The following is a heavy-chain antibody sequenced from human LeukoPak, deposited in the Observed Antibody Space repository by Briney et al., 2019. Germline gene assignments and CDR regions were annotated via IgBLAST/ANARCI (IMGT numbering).Heavy chain of an antibody. CDR3: ARATGIDDIVATTFDY. CDR2: INPSGGST. Sequence: GASVKVSCKASGYTFTSYYMHWVRQAPGQGLEWMGIINPSGGSTSYAQKFQGRVTMTRDTSTSTVYMELSSLRSEDTAVYYCARATGIDDIVATTFDYWGPGTLVIVSS. CDR1: GYTFTSYY. D-gene: IGHD5-12*01. J-gene: IGHJ4*02. V-gene: IGHV1-46*03.